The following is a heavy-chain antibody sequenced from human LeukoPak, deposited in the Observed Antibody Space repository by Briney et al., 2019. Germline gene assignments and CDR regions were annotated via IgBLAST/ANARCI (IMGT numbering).Heavy chain of an antibody. CDR2: IIPIFGTA. Sequence: GSSVKVSCKASGGTFSSYAISWVRQAPGQGLEWMGGIIPIFGTANYAQKFQGRVTITADESTSTAYMELSSLRSEDMAVYYCARRYDILTGYSPDAFDIWGQGTMVTVSS. CDR1: GGTFSSYA. D-gene: IGHD3-9*01. V-gene: IGHV1-69*01. CDR3: ARRYDILTGYSPDAFDI. J-gene: IGHJ3*02.